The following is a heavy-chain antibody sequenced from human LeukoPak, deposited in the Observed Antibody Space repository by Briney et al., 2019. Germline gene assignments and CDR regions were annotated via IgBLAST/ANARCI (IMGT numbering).Heavy chain of an antibody. V-gene: IGHV4-4*09. CDR2: TQTGGVT. CDR1: GRPISSYY. Sequence: SDTLSLPCTVSGRPISSYYWVWIRHPPGKALEWIGYTQTGGVTNYKLDVRSRVTISLDTSRTQFSLKLSSVTAGDTAVYYCARQLKPRYCSGGSCPYYFDYWGQGTLVTVSS. J-gene: IGHJ4*02. D-gene: IGHD2-15*01. CDR3: ARQLKPRYCSGGSCPYYFDY.